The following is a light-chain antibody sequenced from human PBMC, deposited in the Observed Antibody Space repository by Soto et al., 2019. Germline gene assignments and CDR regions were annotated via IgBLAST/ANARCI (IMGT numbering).Light chain of an antibody. CDR3: SSWTSSTTQV. Sequence: QSVLTQPASVSGSLGQSITISCTGTSSDVGGYNFVSWYQQHPGKAPKLMIYKVNSRPSGVSNRFSGSKSGNTASLTISGLQAEDEADYYCSSWTSSTTQVLGGGTKLTVL. V-gene: IGLV2-14*01. J-gene: IGLJ3*02. CDR1: SSDVGGYNF. CDR2: KVN.